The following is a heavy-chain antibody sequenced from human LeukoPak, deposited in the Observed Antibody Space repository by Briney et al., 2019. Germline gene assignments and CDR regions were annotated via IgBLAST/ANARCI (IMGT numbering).Heavy chain of an antibody. Sequence: GASVKVSCKASEYAFTSYDINWVRQAPGQGLEWMGWMNPNSGNTGYAQKFQGRATLTRNTSATTAYMELSSLKFEDTAVYFCTRRITPHWYFDLWGRGALVTVSS. CDR3: TRRITPHWYFDL. D-gene: IGHD3-10*01. CDR2: MNPNSGNT. V-gene: IGHV1-8*01. J-gene: IGHJ2*01. CDR1: EYAFTSYD.